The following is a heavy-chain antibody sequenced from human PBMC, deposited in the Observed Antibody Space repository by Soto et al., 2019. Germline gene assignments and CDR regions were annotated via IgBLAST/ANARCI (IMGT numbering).Heavy chain of an antibody. Sequence: EVQLLESGGDLVQPGGSLRLSCAASGFTFRDHAMSWVRQAPGKGLEWVSGLSGSGAYTYYADSVRGRFTISRDNSKNTLYLEMKSLRAEDTAVYYCAKDQRIAVVLKSFDFWGQGTLVTVSS. J-gene: IGHJ4*02. CDR1: GFTFRDHA. CDR3: AKDQRIAVVLKSFDF. V-gene: IGHV3-23*01. CDR2: LSGSGAYT. D-gene: IGHD2-2*01.